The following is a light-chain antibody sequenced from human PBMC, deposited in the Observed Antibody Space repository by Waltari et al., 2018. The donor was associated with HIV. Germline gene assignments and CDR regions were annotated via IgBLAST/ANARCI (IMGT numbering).Light chain of an antibody. Sequence: DIQMTQSPSSLSSYVGATFTITCQASQDIHNHLNWYQHNSGEAPKVLISEASKLETGVPSRFVGTGSGRDYSLTISSLQPEDIATYYCQQSDSLWTFGQGTKVE. V-gene: IGKV1-33*01. CDR3: QQSDSLWT. CDR2: EAS. CDR1: QDIHNH. J-gene: IGKJ1*01.